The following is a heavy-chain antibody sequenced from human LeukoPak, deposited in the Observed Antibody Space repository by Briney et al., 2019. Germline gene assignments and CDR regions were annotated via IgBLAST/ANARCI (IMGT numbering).Heavy chain of an antibody. V-gene: IGHV1-2*02. CDR1: GYTFTGYY. Sequence: ASVKASCKASGYTFTGYYIHWVRQAPGQGLEWMGWINPNSGGTNYSQKFQGRVTVTRDTSISTAYMELSRLRCDDSAVYYCARDERLQSSLLGYWGQGTLVTVSS. D-gene: IGHD6-13*01. CDR2: INPNSGGT. J-gene: IGHJ4*02. CDR3: ARDERLQSSLLGY.